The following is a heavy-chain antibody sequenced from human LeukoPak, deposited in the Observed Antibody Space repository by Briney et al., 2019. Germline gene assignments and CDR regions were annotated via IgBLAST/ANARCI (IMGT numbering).Heavy chain of an antibody. CDR2: ISAYNGNT. J-gene: IGHJ3*02. V-gene: IGHV1-18*01. D-gene: IGHD3-22*01. CDR3: ARGDYYDSSGYFDAFDI. Sequence: ASVRVSCKASGGTFSSYAISWVRQAPGQGLEWMGWISAYNGNTNYAQKLQGRVTMTTDTSTSTAYMELRSLRSDDTAVYYCARGDYYDSSGYFDAFDIWGQGTMVTVSS. CDR1: GGTFSSYA.